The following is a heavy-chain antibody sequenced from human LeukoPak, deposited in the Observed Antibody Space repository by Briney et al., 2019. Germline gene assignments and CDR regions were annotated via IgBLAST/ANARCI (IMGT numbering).Heavy chain of an antibody. CDR3: AREYYDYYEGFDY. CDR2: ISAYNGNT. D-gene: IGHD3-22*01. J-gene: IGHJ4*02. Sequence: ASVKVSCKASGYTFTSYDISWLRQAPGQGLEWMGRISAYNGNTNYAQKLQGRVTMTTDTSTRTAYMEVRSLRSDDTAVYFCAREYYDYYEGFDYWGQGNLVTVSS. V-gene: IGHV1-18*01. CDR1: GYTFTSYD.